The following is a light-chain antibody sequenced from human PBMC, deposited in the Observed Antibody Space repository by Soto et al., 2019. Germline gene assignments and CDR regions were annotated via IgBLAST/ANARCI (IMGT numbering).Light chain of an antibody. CDR1: SSNIGNNH. CDR2: RNA. V-gene: IGLV1-47*01. J-gene: IGLJ1*01. CDR3: AAWDDSLSGHV. Sequence: QSVLTQAPSASGTPGQRVTISCSGSSSNIGNNHVSWYQVLPATAPKLLIYRNAQRPPGVPDRFSGSKSGASASLAISGLRAEDEADYDCAAWDDSLSGHVLGTGTKLTVL.